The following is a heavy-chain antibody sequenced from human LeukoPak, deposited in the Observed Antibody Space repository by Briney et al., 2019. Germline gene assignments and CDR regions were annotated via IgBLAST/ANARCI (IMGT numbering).Heavy chain of an antibody. CDR2: IYGSGGGI. J-gene: IGHJ4*02. Sequence: GGSLRLSCAASGFPFSTYAMNWVRQTPGKGLEWVSGIYGSGGGIQYADSVKGRFTISRDNSKNTLYLQMNSLRVEDTALYYCAKVSYYDSSGSLGYWGQGTLVTVSS. CDR3: AKVSYYDSSGSLGY. V-gene: IGHV3-23*01. D-gene: IGHD3-22*01. CDR1: GFPFSTYA.